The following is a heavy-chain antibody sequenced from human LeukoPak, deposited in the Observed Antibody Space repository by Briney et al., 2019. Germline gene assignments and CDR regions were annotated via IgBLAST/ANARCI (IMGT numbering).Heavy chain of an antibody. CDR3: AREPGYYYFDY. D-gene: IGHD1-1*01. CDR2: IHHSGST. CDR1: GYSISSGYY. J-gene: IGHJ4*02. V-gene: IGHV4-38-2*02. Sequence: SETLSLTCIVSGYSISSGYYWGWIRQPPGKGLEWIGMIHHSGSTYYNPSLKSRVTISGDTSKNQFSLKLSSVTAADTAVYYCAREPGYYYFDYRGQGTLVTVSS.